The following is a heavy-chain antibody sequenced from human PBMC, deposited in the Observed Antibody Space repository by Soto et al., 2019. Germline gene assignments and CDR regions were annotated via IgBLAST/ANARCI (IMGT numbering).Heavy chain of an antibody. Sequence: GGSLRLSCAASGFTFDDYAMHWVRQAPGKGLEWVSGISWNSGSIGYADSVKGRFTISRDNAKNSLYLQMNSLRAEDTALYYCAKADIVVVPAAKDYYYYMDVWGKGTTVTVSS. CDR2: ISWNSGSI. CDR1: GFTFDDYA. V-gene: IGHV3-9*01. D-gene: IGHD2-2*01. J-gene: IGHJ6*03. CDR3: AKADIVVVPAAKDYYYYMDV.